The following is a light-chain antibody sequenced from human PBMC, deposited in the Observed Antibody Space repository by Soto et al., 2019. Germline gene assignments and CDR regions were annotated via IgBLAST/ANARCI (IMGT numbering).Light chain of an antibody. CDR3: MQHTHWPWT. CDR1: QSLVYSDGNTY. Sequence: VMTQTPLSLPVTPGEPASISCRSSQSLVYSDGNTYLHWFQQRPGQSPRRLIHKVSIRDSGVPDRFSGSGSGTDFTLKISRVEPEDVGVYYCMQHTHWPWTFGQGTKVDIK. V-gene: IGKV2-30*01. CDR2: KVS. J-gene: IGKJ1*01.